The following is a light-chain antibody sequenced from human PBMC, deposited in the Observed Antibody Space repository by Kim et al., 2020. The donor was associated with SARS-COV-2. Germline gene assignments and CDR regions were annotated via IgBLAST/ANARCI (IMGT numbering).Light chain of an antibody. CDR3: SSYTTTTTRV. Sequence: QSALTQPASVSGSPGQSITISCTGTSSNVGGYNYVSWYQQHPGKAPKLMIYDVGTRPSGVSDRFSGSKSGNTASLTISGLQTEDDADYYCSSYTTTTTRVFGGGTQLTVL. CDR1: SSNVGGYNY. CDR2: DVG. J-gene: IGLJ3*02. V-gene: IGLV2-14*03.